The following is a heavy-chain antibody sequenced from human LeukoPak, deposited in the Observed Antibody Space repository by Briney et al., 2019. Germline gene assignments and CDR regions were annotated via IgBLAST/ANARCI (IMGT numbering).Heavy chain of an antibody. J-gene: IGHJ3*02. D-gene: IGHD3-22*01. CDR2: ISWNSGSI. V-gene: IGHV3-9*03. CDR1: GFPFDDYA. Sequence: PGRSLRLSCAASGFPFDDYAMHWVRQAPGKGLEGVSGISWNSGSICYADSVKGRFTISRDNAKNSLHLQMNSLTAEDMALYYCAKGISSGYPDAFDIWGQGTMVTVSS. CDR3: AKGISSGYPDAFDI.